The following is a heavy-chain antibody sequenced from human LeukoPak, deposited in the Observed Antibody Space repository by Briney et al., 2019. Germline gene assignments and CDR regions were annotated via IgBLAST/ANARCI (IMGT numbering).Heavy chain of an antibody. J-gene: IGHJ4*02. V-gene: IGHV3-7*01. Sequence: GGSLRLSCAASGFTFTNYWMSWVRQAPGTGLEWVANIKQDGNEKYYVDSVRGRFTITRDNAKNSLYLQMSSLRVEDTAIYYCAKDEGYFSYFFDSWGQGTLVTVSS. CDR3: AKDEGYFSYFFDS. D-gene: IGHD5-18*01. CDR2: IKQDGNEK. CDR1: GFTFTNYW.